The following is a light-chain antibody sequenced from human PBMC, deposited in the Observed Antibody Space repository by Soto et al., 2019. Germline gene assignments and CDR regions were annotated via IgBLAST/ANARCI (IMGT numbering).Light chain of an antibody. CDR2: GAS. Sequence: EVVMTQSPATXSVSPGERATLSCRASQSVSSNLAWYQQKPGQAPRLLIYGASTRATGIPARFSGSGSGTEFTLTISSLQSEDFAVYYCQQYNNWLLWTFGQGTKVDIK. CDR3: QQYNNWLLWT. V-gene: IGKV3-15*01. CDR1: QSVSSN. J-gene: IGKJ1*01.